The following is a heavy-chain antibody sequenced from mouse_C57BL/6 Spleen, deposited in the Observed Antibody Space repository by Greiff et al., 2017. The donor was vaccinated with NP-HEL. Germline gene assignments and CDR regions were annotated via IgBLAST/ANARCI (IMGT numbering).Heavy chain of an antibody. D-gene: IGHD4-1*01. CDR1: GFTFSNYW. Sequence: EVKVEESGGGLVQPGGSMKLSCVASGFTFSNYWMNWVRQSPEKGLEWVAQIRLKSDNYATHYAESVKGRFTISRDDSKSSVYLQMNNIRDEDTGIYYCTGGLGRFDYWGQATTLTVSS. V-gene: IGHV6-3*01. J-gene: IGHJ2*01. CDR3: TGGLGRFDY. CDR2: IRLKSDNYAT.